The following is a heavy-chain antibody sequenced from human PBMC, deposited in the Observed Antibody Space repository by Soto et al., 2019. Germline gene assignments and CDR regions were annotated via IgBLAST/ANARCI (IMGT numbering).Heavy chain of an antibody. Sequence: QVQQQESGPGLVKPSDTLSLICSVSGTYISEFSWSWIRQPAGTGLEWIARIHHNGVVHYSPSFRGRATMSIDTSSNHFSLNLQAATAADTAVYYCARESGENWTYEAHWGQGTLVTVSS. CDR3: ARESGENWTYEAH. J-gene: IGHJ1*01. CDR2: IHHNGVV. V-gene: IGHV4-4*07. D-gene: IGHD1-7*01. CDR1: GTYISEFS.